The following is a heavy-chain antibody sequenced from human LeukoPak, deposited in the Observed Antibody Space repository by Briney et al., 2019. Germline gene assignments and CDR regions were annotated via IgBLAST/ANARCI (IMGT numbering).Heavy chain of an antibody. V-gene: IGHV3-23*01. Sequence: GGALRVSCAASGFTFSSYAMSWVHKAPGKGLEGVSAISSSGDLTYYADSVKGQFIISRDNSRNTLYLQMNSLRAEDAALYYCAKRLGTTRVFDYWGQGTLVTVSS. D-gene: IGHD1-14*01. J-gene: IGHJ4*02. CDR3: AKRLGTTRVFDY. CDR1: GFTFSSYA. CDR2: ISSSGDLT.